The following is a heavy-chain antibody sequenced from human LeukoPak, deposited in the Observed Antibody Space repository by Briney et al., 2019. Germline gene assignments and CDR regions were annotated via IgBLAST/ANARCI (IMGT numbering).Heavy chain of an antibody. V-gene: IGHV3-23*01. D-gene: IGHD6-19*01. CDR2: ITDNYNT. CDR1: GIMFSDSA. CDR3: VKGACSSGCSGNY. Sequence: GGPLRLFCAASGIMFSDSAMYWVRQAPGKGLECVAVITDNYNTYYGDSVKGRFTVSRDNSKKTLYLQMNSLRVDDTALYHCVKGACSSGCSGNYWGQGTRVIVSS. J-gene: IGHJ4*02.